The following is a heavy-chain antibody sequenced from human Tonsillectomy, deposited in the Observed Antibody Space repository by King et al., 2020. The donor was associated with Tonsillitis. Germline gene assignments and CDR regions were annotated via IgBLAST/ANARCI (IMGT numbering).Heavy chain of an antibody. CDR3: TSLGDDTVTTFNY. V-gene: IGHV3-73*02. D-gene: IGHD4-11*01. CDR1: GFSFSGSA. J-gene: IGHJ4*02. CDR2: IRSKANSYAT. Sequence: VQLVESGGGLVQPGGSLELPCTASGFSFSGSAMHWVRQASGRWLEWIGRIRSKANSYATEYTASVEGRLTISSDDSNNMAYLQMNSLKTEDTSVYYCTSLGDDTVTTFNYWGQGTLVTVSS.